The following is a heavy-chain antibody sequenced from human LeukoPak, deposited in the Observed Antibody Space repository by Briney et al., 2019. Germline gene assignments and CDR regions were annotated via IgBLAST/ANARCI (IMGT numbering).Heavy chain of an antibody. D-gene: IGHD2-2*01. CDR2: MNPNSGNT. CDR1: GYTFTGYY. CDR3: ARGLDGPAAI. J-gene: IGHJ4*02. Sequence: ASVKVSCKASGYTFTGYYMHWVRQATGQGLEWMGWMNPNSGNTGYAQKFQGRVTMTRNTSISTAYMELSSLRSEDTAVYYCARGLDGPAAIWGQGTLVTVSS. V-gene: IGHV1-8*02.